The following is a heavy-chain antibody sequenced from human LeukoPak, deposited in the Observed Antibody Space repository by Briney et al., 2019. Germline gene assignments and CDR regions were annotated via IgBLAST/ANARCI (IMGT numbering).Heavy chain of an antibody. V-gene: IGHV4-59*08. CDR3: ARLFWYSGSYTPDY. D-gene: IGHD1-26*01. CDR2: IYYSGST. CDR1: GGSISSYY. J-gene: IGHJ4*02. Sequence: SETLSLTCTVSGGSISSYYWSWIRQPPGKGLEWIGYIYYSGSTNYNPSLKSRVTISVDTSKNQFSLKLSSVTAADTAVYYCARLFWYSGSYTPDYWGQGTLVTVSS.